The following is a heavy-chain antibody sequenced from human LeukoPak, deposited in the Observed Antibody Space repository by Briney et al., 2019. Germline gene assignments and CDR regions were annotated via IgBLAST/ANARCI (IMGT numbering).Heavy chain of an antibody. Sequence: GGSLRLSCAASGFTFISYEMNWVRRAPGKGLEWVSYIISSGSTIYYADSVKGRFTISRDNAKNSLYLQMNSLRAEDTAVYYCARVSLTGLDAFDSGGEGRLVTVSS. CDR2: IISSGSTI. CDR3: ARVSLTGLDAFDS. J-gene: IGHJ3*02. D-gene: IGHD3-9*01. V-gene: IGHV3-48*03. CDR1: GFTFISYE.